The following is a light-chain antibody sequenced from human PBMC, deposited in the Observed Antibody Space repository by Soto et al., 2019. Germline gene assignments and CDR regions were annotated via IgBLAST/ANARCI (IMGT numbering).Light chain of an antibody. J-gene: IGKJ5*01. CDR3: QQYENLPT. CDR2: EAS. V-gene: IGKV1-33*01. CDR1: QKINNY. Sequence: EIQMCHTPSSLSASVGAIVTISGQANQKINNYLNWYQQKPGRAPKLLIYEASNLEAGVPSRFRGSESGTDLTFTISRLQPEDIATYYCQQYENLPTFDQGTRLEIK.